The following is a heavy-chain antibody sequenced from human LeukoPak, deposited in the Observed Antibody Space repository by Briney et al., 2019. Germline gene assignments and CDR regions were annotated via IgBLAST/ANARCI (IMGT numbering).Heavy chain of an antibody. Sequence: GGALRLSCAVSGFTFSTYAMHWVRQAPGKGLKWLAVVSYDVTNANYADSVKGRFTVSRDNSKNTLYLQMNSLRVEDTAVYYCAREGTVTAFDYWGQGTLLTVSS. CDR3: AREGTVTAFDY. J-gene: IGHJ4*02. D-gene: IGHD4-17*01. CDR2: VSYDVTNA. CDR1: GFTFSTYA. V-gene: IGHV3-30*01.